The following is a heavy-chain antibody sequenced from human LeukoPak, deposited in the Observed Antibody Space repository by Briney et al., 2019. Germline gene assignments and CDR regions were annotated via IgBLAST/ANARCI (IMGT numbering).Heavy chain of an antibody. CDR1: GGSISSYY. Sequence: SETLSLTCTVSGGSISSYYWSWIRQPPGKGLEWIGYIYYSGSTYYNPSLKSRVTISVDTSKNQFSLKLSSVTAADTAVYYCARDLVGSGSYDYWGQGTLVTVSS. D-gene: IGHD3-10*01. CDR2: IYYSGST. J-gene: IGHJ4*02. V-gene: IGHV4-59*12. CDR3: ARDLVGSGSYDY.